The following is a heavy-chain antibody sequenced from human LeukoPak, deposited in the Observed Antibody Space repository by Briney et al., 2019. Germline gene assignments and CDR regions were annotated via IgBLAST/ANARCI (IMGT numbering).Heavy chain of an antibody. CDR1: GFTVSSNY. D-gene: IGHD6-19*01. J-gene: IGHJ4*02. V-gene: IGHV3-66*01. CDR2: IYSGGTT. CDR3: ARDVWGSGWAAFDY. Sequence: GGSLRLSCAASGFTVSSNYMNWVRQAPGKGLEWVSIIYSGGTTYYADSVKGRFTISRDNSKNTLYLQMNSLRAEDTAVYYCARDVWGSGWAAFDYWGQGTLVTVSS.